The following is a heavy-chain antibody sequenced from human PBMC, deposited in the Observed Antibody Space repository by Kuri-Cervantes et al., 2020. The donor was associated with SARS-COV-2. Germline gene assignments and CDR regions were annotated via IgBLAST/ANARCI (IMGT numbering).Heavy chain of an antibody. CDR3: ARLFSPWSVVGDY. CDR2: IYYSGGT. Sequence: SETLSLTCTVSGDSISSSSYYWGWIRQPPGKGLEWIGTIYYSGGTDYNPSLKSRVTISVDTSKNQFSLKLRSVTATDTAVYYCARLFSPWSVVGDYWGQGTLVTVSS. CDR1: GDSISSSSYY. D-gene: IGHD1-1*01. V-gene: IGHV4-39*01. J-gene: IGHJ4*02.